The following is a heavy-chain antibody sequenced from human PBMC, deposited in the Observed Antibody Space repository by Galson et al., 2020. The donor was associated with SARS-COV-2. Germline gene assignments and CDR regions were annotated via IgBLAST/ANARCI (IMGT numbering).Heavy chain of an antibody. V-gene: IGHV3-30-3*01. Sequence: GESLKISFAASGFTFSSYAMHWVRQAPGKGLEWVAVISYDGSNKYYADSVKGRFTISRDNSKNTLYLQMNSLRAEDTAVYYCARPYSGGYHSWFDPWGQGTLVTVSS. D-gene: IGHD1-26*01. CDR3: ARPYSGGYHSWFDP. J-gene: IGHJ5*02. CDR2: ISYDGSNK. CDR1: GFTFSSYA.